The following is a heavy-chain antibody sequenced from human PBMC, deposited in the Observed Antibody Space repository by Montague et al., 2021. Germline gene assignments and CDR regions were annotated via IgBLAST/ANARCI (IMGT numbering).Heavy chain of an antibody. Sequence: VKPTQTLTLTCTFSGFSLATSGVGVAWLRQPPGKALEWLALIFWDDDKRYSPSLKSRLTITKDTTKNQVVLTLTNIDPVDTATYFCAPKIAAHKAHDGFSVWGQGTVVTVSA. D-gene: IGHD6-13*01. CDR1: GFSLATSGVG. CDR3: APKIAAHKAHDGFSV. V-gene: IGHV2-5*02. J-gene: IGHJ3*01. CDR2: IFWDDDK.